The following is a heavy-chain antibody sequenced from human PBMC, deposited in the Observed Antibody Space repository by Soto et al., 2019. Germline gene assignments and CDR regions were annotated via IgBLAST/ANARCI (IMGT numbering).Heavy chain of an antibody. CDR1: GGSFSGYY. CDR3: ARVGRTRAYLEYFQH. D-gene: IGHD2-15*01. V-gene: IGHV4-34*01. CDR2: INHSGST. J-gene: IGHJ1*01. Sequence: SETLSLTCAVYGGSFSGYYWSWIRQPPGKGLEWIGEINHSGSTNYNPSLKSRVTISVDTSKNQFSLKLSSVTAADTAVYYCARVGRTRAYLEYFQHWGQGTLVTVSS.